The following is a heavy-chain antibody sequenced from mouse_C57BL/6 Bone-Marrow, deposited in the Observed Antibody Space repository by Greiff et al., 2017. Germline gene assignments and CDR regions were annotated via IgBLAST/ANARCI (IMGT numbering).Heavy chain of an antibody. CDR3: TLPQVITRDY. J-gene: IGHJ2*01. CDR2: IDPEDGDT. V-gene: IGHV14-1*01. Sequence: VQLQQSGAELVRPGASVKLSCTASGFNIKDYYMHWVKQRPEQGLEWIGRIDPEDGDTESAPKFQGKATMTADTSSNTAYLQLSSLTSEDTDVYYCTLPQVITRDYWGQGTTLTVSS. D-gene: IGHD1-1*01. CDR1: GFNIKDYY.